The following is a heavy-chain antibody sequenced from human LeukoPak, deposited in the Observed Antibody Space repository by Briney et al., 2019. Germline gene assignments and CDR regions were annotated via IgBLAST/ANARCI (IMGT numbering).Heavy chain of an antibody. CDR2: IYYSGST. D-gene: IGHD6-19*01. CDR1: GGSISSHY. J-gene: IGHJ4*02. CDR3: ARRRHSSGWYFDY. Sequence: SATLSLTCTVAGGSISSHYWSWIRQPPGKGLEWIGYIYYSGSTNYNPSLKSRVTISVDTYKNQCSLKLSSVTAADTAVYYCARRRHSSGWYFDYWGQGTLVTVSS. V-gene: IGHV4-59*08.